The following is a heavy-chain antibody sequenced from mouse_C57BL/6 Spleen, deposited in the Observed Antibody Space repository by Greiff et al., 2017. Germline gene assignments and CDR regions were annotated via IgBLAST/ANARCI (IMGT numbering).Heavy chain of an antibody. CDR2: ISYDGSN. V-gene: IGHV3-6*01. CDR1: GYSITSGYY. J-gene: IGHJ3*01. Sequence: DVKLQESGPGLVKPSQSLSLTCSVSGYSITSGYYWNWIRQFPGNKLEWMGHISYDGSNNYNPSLKNRISITRDTSKNQFFLKLYSVTTEDTATYYCAGGDYYGSGPRFAYWGQGTLVTVSA. D-gene: IGHD1-1*01. CDR3: AGGDYYGSGPRFAY.